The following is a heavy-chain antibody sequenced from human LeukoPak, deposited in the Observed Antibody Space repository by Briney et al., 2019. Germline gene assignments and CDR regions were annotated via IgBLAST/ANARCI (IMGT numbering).Heavy chain of an antibody. CDR2: ISSSSYI. D-gene: IGHD3-9*01. CDR3: ARDLRDILTGPRRGMDV. V-gene: IGHV3-21*01. CDR1: GFTFSSYS. Sequence: GGSLRLSCAASGFTFSSYSMNWVRQAPGKGLEWVSSISSSSYIYYADSVKGRFTISRDNAKNSLYLQMNSLRVEDTAVYYCARDLRDILTGPRRGMDVWGQGTTVTVSS. J-gene: IGHJ6*02.